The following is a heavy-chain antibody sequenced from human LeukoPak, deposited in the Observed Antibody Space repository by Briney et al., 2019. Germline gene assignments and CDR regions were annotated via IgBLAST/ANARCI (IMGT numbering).Heavy chain of an antibody. Sequence: SETLSLTCTVSGGSISSSSYYWGWIRQPPGKGLEWIGSIYYSGSTYHNPSLKSRVTIPVDTSKNTFSLRLNSVTAADTAVYYCARLAGRSPTYYFDYWGQGALVTVSS. D-gene: IGHD3-16*02. CDR2: IYYSGST. CDR1: GGSISSSSYY. V-gene: IGHV4-39*01. CDR3: ARLAGRSPTYYFDY. J-gene: IGHJ4*02.